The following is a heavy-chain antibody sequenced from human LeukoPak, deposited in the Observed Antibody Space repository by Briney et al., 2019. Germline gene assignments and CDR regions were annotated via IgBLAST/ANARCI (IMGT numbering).Heavy chain of an antibody. J-gene: IGHJ5*02. Sequence: GGSLRLSCAASGFTFDDYGMSWVRQALGKGLEWVSGINWNGGSTGYADSVKGRFTISRDNAKNSLYLQMNSLRAEDTALYYCARGDSSGWYPNWFDPWGQGTLVTVSS. CDR2: INWNGGST. CDR1: GFTFDDYG. D-gene: IGHD6-19*01. V-gene: IGHV3-20*04. CDR3: ARGDSSGWYPNWFDP.